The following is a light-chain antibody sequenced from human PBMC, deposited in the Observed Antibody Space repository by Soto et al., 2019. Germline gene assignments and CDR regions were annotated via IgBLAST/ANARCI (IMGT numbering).Light chain of an antibody. Sequence: QSALTQPASVSGSPGQSITISCTGTNSDVGRYNYVSWYQQHPGKAPKLMIYEVSNRPSGVSNRFSGSKSGNTASLTISGLQAEDEADYYCSSYAGSSTPVVFGGGTQLTVL. J-gene: IGLJ2*01. CDR3: SSYAGSSTPVV. V-gene: IGLV2-14*01. CDR1: NSDVGRYNY. CDR2: EVS.